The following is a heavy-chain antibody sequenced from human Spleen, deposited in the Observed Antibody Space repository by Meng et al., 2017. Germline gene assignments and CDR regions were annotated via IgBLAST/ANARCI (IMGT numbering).Heavy chain of an antibody. D-gene: IGHD5-12*01. J-gene: IGHJ3*02. CDR1: GGTFSSYA. Sequence: SVKVSCKASGGTFSSYAISWVRQAPGQGLEWMGGIIPIFGTANYAQKFQGRVTITADKSTSTAYMELSSLRSEDTAVYYCARVHRGYEHDAFDIWGQGTMVTVSS. V-gene: IGHV1-69*06. CDR2: IIPIFGTA. CDR3: ARVHRGYEHDAFDI.